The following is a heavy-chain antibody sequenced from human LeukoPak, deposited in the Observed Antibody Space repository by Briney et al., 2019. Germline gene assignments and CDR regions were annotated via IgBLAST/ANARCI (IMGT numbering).Heavy chain of an antibody. D-gene: IGHD2-21*01. CDR3: AKDFRIGYSAHFDY. Sequence: GGSLRLSCVGSGFTFRSHAMSWVRQAPEKGLEFVSGIYENGGTTYYADSVKGRFSISRDNSKNTLYLQIDSLRGEDTAVYYCAKDFRIGYSAHFDYWGQGALVTVSS. V-gene: IGHV3-23*01. CDR1: GFTFRSHA. J-gene: IGHJ4*02. CDR2: IYENGGTT.